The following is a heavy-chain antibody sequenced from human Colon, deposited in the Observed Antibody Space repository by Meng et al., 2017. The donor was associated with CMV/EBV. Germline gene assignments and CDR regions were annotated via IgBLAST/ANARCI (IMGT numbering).Heavy chain of an antibody. J-gene: IGHJ4*02. Sequence: LSCAASGFTFRSFAMSLVRQAPGKGLEWVSTISSTGGGAHYADSVKGRFTVSRDNSKNTLSLQMNSLRAEDTAVYYCAKAMLGSFDSWGQGTLVTVSS. V-gene: IGHV3-23*01. CDR1: GFTFRSFA. D-gene: IGHD3-10*01. CDR3: AKAMLGSFDS. CDR2: ISSTGGGA.